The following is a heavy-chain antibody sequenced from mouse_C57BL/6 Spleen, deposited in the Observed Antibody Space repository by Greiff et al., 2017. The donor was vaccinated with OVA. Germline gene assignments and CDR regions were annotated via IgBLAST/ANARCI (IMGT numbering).Heavy chain of an antibody. V-gene: IGHV1-64*01. Sequence: QVQLQQPGAELVKPGASVKLSCKASGYTFTSYWMPWVKQRPGQGLEWIGMIHPNSGSTNYNEKFKSKATLTVDKSSSTAYMQLSSLTSEDSAVYYCARSYGSTYWYFDVWGTGTTVTVSS. J-gene: IGHJ1*03. CDR3: ARSYGSTYWYFDV. D-gene: IGHD1-1*01. CDR1: GYTFTSYW. CDR2: IHPNSGST.